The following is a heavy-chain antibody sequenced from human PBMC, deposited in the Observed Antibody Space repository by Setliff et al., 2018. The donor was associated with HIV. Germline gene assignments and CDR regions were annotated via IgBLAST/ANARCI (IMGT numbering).Heavy chain of an antibody. Sequence: GASVKVSCKASGGAFSSYALSWVRQAPGQGLEWMGWIDPITGDTKYAQKFQGRVTMTRDTSISTAYMELSSLRSDDTAIYYCATLRAPPHDAFNIWGQGTLVTVSS. J-gene: IGHJ3*02. CDR2: IDPITGDT. CDR1: GGAFSSYA. V-gene: IGHV1-2*02. CDR3: ATLRAPPHDAFNI.